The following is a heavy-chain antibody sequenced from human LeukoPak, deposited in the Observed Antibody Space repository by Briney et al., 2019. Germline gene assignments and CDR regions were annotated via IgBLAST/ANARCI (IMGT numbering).Heavy chain of an antibody. V-gene: IGHV4-59*08. CDR1: GGSISSFY. Sequence: SETLSLTCTVSGGSISSFYWNWIRQPPGKGLEWIGYIYYSGSTNYNPSLKSRVTISVDTSKNQFSLKLSSVTAADTAVYYCARHLRDGLRLGFDPWGQGTLVTVSS. CDR3: ARHLRDGLRLGFDP. CDR2: IYYSGST. D-gene: IGHD3-10*01. J-gene: IGHJ5*02.